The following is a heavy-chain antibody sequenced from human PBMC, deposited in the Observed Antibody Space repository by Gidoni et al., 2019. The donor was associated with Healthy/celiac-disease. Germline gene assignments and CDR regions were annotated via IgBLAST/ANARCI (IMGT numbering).Heavy chain of an antibody. CDR2: ISAYNGNT. V-gene: IGHV1-18*01. CDR1: GDTFTSYG. J-gene: IGHJ5*02. Sequence: QVQLVQSGAEVKKPGASVKVSCKASGDTFTSYGISWVRQAPGQGLEWMGWISAYNGNTNYAQKLQGRVTMTTDTSTSTAYMELRSLRSDDTAVYYCARLLYSGSQMGWFDPWGQGTLVTVSS. CDR3: ARLLYSGSQMGWFDP. D-gene: IGHD1-26*01.